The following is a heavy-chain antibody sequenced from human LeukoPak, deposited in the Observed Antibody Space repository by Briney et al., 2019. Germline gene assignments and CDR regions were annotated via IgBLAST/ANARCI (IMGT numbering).Heavy chain of an antibody. CDR3: ATPPTGTTTTGEYYFDS. J-gene: IGHJ4*02. CDR2: IIPFFGSA. Sequence: ASVKVSCKASGGTFSTYTIAWVRQAPGQGLEWLGMIIPFFGSANYAQKFQGRVTMTADASTSTAYMELSSLRSEDTAVYYCATPPTGTTTTGEYYFDSWGQRTLVTVSS. V-gene: IGHV1-69*13. CDR1: GGTFSTYT. D-gene: IGHD1-1*01.